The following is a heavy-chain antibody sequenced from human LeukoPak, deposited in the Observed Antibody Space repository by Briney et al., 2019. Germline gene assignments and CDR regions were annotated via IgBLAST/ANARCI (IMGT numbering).Heavy chain of an antibody. Sequence: GGSLRLSCAASGFTFSSYSMNWVRQAPGKGLEWVSSISSSSSYIYYADSVKGRFTISRDNAKNSLYLQMNSLRAEDTAVYYCARDQGLLVVAGRFGYWGQGTLVTVSS. V-gene: IGHV3-21*01. CDR2: ISSSSSYI. D-gene: IGHD6-19*01. CDR1: GFTFSSYS. CDR3: ARDQGLLVVAGRFGY. J-gene: IGHJ4*02.